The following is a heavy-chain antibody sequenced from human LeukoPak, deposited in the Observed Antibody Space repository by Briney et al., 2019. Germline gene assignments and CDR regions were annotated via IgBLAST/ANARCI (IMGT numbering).Heavy chain of an antibody. Sequence: PGGSLRLSCTASGFPFSDFYMAWIRQPPGRGLEYIAYISSGGTSISYADSVRGRFTISRDNAKNTVYLQMNSLRTEDTAVYYCARGLPNYYGMDVWGQGTTVTVSS. J-gene: IGHJ6*02. CDR2: ISSGGTSI. CDR1: GFPFSDFY. V-gene: IGHV3-11*04. CDR3: ARGLPNYYGMDV.